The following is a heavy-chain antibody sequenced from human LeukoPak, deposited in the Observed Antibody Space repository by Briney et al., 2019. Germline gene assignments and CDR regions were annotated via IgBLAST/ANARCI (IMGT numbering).Heavy chain of an antibody. J-gene: IGHJ3*02. Sequence: GGSLRLSCVASGFTFSSYDMHWFRQAPGKGLEWVAVISYDGSNRYYADSVKGRSTISRDNSKNTLYLQVNSLRPEDTAVHYCGRDPVGYGGAFDIWGPGKMVTVSS. V-gene: IGHV3-30-3*01. CDR2: ISYDGSNR. CDR1: GFTFSSYD. D-gene: IGHD5-18*01. CDR3: GRDPVGYGGAFDI.